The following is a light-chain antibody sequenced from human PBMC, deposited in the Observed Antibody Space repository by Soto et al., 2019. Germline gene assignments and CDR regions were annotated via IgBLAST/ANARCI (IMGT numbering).Light chain of an antibody. CDR2: GAS. Sequence: EIVMTQSPATLSVSPGDRATLSCRASQSVSSTLAWYQQKPGQAPRLLIYGASTRATGIPVRFSGSGSGTEFTLTISSLQSEDFAVYYCQQYNNWPITFGQGTRLEI. V-gene: IGKV3-15*01. J-gene: IGKJ5*01. CDR3: QQYNNWPIT. CDR1: QSVSST.